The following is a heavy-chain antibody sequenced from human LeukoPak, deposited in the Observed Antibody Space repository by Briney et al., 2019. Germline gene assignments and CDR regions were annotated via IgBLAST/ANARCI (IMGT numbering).Heavy chain of an antibody. V-gene: IGHV4-34*01. D-gene: IGHD3-22*01. J-gene: IGHJ4*02. CDR3: ATRATYYYDSSGYSFDY. Sequence: PETLSLTCAVYGGSFSGYYWSWIRQPPGKGLEWIGEINHSGSTNYNPSLKSRVTISVDTSKNQFSLKLSSVTAADTAVYYCATRATYYYDSSGYSFDYWGQGTLVTVSS. CDR1: GGSFSGYY. CDR2: INHSGST.